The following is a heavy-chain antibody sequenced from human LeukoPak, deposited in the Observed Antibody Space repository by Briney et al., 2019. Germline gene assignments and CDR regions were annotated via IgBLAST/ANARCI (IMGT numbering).Heavy chain of an antibody. CDR1: GFTFSSYG. CDR3: ARDRVVVVVPPSQNDAFDI. CDR2: IRYDGSNK. D-gene: IGHD2-15*01. V-gene: IGHV3-30*02. J-gene: IGHJ3*02. Sequence: GGSLRLSCAASGFTFSSYGMHWVRQAPGKGLEWVAFIRYDGSNKYYADSVKGRFTISRDNSKNTLYLQMNSLRAEDTALYYCARDRVVVVVPPSQNDAFDIWGQGTMVTVSS.